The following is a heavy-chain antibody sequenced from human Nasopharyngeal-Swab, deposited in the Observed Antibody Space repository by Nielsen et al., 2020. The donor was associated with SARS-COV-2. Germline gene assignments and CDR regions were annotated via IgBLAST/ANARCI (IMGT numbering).Heavy chain of an antibody. CDR1: GFTFSSYW. Sequence: GESLKISCAASGFTFSSYWMSWVCQAPGKGLKWVANIMQDGSEKYYVDSLKGRFTISRDNAKNSLYLQMNSLRAEDTAVYYCARDQYYDSSGYYYYGMDVWGQGTTVTVSS. CDR3: ARDQYYDSSGYYYYGMDV. V-gene: IGHV3-7*01. CDR2: IMQDGSEK. D-gene: IGHD3-22*01. J-gene: IGHJ6*02.